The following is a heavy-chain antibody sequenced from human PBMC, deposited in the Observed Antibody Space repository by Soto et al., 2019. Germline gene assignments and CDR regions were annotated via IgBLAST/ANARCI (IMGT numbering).Heavy chain of an antibody. Sequence: ASVKVSCKASGYTFTSYDINWVRQATGQGLEWMGWMNPNSGNTGYAQKFQGRVTMTRNTSISTAYMELSSLRSEDTAVYYCARGDSIVVVSDYWGQGTLVTVSS. CDR3: ARGDSIVVVSDY. V-gene: IGHV1-8*01. D-gene: IGHD2-15*01. CDR1: GYTFTSYD. CDR2: MNPNSGNT. J-gene: IGHJ4*02.